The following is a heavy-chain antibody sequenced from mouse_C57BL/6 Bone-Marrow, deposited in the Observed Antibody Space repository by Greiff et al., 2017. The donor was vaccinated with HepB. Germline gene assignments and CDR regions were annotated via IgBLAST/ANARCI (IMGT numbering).Heavy chain of an antibody. V-gene: IGHV5-4*01. D-gene: IGHD2-5*01. CDR3: AREDYSNRAWFAY. CDR2: ISDGGSYT. CDR1: GFTFSSYA. Sequence: EVQLQQSGGGLVKPGGSLKLSCAASGFTFSSYAMSWVRQTPEKRLEWVATISDGGSYTYYPDNVKGRFTISRDNAKNNLYLQMSHLKSEDTAMYYCAREDYSNRAWFAYWGQGTLVTVSA. J-gene: IGHJ3*01.